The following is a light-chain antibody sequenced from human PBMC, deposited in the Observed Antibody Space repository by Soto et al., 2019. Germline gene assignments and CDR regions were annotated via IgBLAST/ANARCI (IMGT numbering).Light chain of an antibody. Sequence: EMVMTQSPAPLSVSAGEGATLSCRASQSVSSNLVWYQQKPGQAPRLLIYGASTRVTGIPARFSGSGSGTEFTLTISSLQSEDFAVYYCQQYHNWWTFGQGTKVDI. CDR3: QQYHNWWT. CDR1: QSVSSN. CDR2: GAS. V-gene: IGKV3-15*01. J-gene: IGKJ1*01.